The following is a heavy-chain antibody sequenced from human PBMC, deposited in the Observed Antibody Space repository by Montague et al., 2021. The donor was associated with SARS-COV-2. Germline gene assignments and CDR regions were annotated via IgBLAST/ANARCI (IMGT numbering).Heavy chain of an antibody. V-gene: IGHV3-48*03. CDR2: ISSSGSII. Sequence: LRLSCAASGLAFSSYEMNWVRQAPGKGLEWVSFISSSGSIIYYADSVKGRFTISRDNAKNSLYLQMNSLRVEDTSVYYCAKELVTSVIRGGMNVWGQGTTVTVSS. D-gene: IGHD3-10*01. CDR3: AKELVTSVIRGGMNV. CDR1: GLAFSSYE. J-gene: IGHJ6*02.